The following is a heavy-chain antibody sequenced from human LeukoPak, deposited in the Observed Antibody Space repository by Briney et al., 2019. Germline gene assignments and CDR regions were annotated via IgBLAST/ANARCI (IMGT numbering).Heavy chain of an antibody. Sequence: GGSLRLSCAASGFTFSSYGMHWVRQAPGKGLEWVAFIRYDGSNKYYADSVKGRFTISRDNSKNTLYLQMNSLRAEDTAVYYCAREIRPPRGGSGYYTGLDVWGKGTTVTVSS. J-gene: IGHJ6*04. V-gene: IGHV3-30*02. CDR2: IRYDGSNK. CDR1: GFTFSSYG. D-gene: IGHD3-3*01. CDR3: AREIRPPRGGSGYYTGLDV.